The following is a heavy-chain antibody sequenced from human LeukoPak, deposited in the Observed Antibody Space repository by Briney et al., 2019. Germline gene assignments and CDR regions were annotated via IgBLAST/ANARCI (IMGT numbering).Heavy chain of an antibody. CDR1: GGSISSSSYY. V-gene: IGHV4-39*07. Sequence: SETLSLTCTVSGGSISSSSYYWGWIRQPPGKGLEWIGSIYYSGSTYYNPSLKSRVTISVDTSKNQFSLKLSSVTAADTAVYYCARGYSGSFLSPYNWFDPWGQGTLVTVSS. CDR3: ARGYSGSFLSPYNWFDP. J-gene: IGHJ5*02. D-gene: IGHD1-26*01. CDR2: IYYSGST.